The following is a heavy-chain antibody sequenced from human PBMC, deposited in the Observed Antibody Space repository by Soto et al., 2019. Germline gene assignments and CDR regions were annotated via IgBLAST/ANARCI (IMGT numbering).Heavy chain of an antibody. J-gene: IGHJ4*02. V-gene: IGHV4-31*03. CDR2: IYYSGST. CDR3: ETVGGGDKYGPIDS. Sequence: ASETLSLSYTVSGGYIGSGGYYWSWIRQNPVKGLEWIGYIYYSGSTYYKPSLKSRVTLSADTSKNQFSLKLSSMTAADTAVYYCETVGGGDKYGPIDSWGQGTLVTVSS. CDR1: GGYIGSGGYY. D-gene: IGHD5-18*01.